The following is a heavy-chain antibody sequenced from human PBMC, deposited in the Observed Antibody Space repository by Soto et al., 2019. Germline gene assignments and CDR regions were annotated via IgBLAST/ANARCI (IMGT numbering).Heavy chain of an antibody. Sequence: SETLSLTCAVYGGSFSGYYWSWIRQPPGKGLEWIGEINHSGSTNYNPSLKSRVTISVDTSKNQFSLKLSSVTAADTAVYYCARGPPGPAAILSWFDPWGQGTLVTVSS. CDR1: GGSFSGYY. CDR2: INHSGST. CDR3: ARGPPGPAAILSWFDP. V-gene: IGHV4-34*01. J-gene: IGHJ5*02. D-gene: IGHD2-2*01.